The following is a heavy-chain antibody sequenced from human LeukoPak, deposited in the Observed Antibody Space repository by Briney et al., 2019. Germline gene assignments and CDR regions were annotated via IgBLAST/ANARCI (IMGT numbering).Heavy chain of an antibody. Sequence: ASVKVSCKASGYTFTSYYMHWVRQAPGQGLEWMGIINPSGGSTSYAQKFQGRVTMTRDTSTSTVYMELSSLRSEDTAVYYCARTIVVPAAISTYYNYGMDVWGQGTTVTVSS. CDR3: ARTIVVPAAISTYYNYGMDV. CDR2: INPSGGST. CDR1: GYTFTSYY. V-gene: IGHV1-46*01. J-gene: IGHJ6*02. D-gene: IGHD2-2*02.